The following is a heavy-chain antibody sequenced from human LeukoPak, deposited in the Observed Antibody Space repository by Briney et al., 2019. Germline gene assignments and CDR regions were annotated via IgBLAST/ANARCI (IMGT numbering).Heavy chain of an antibody. V-gene: IGHV5-51*01. CDR2: IYPGDSDT. D-gene: IGHD2-8*01. CDR1: GYIFTTYW. J-gene: IGHJ6*02. CDR3: ARLGCTSGLCSYGYYGLDV. Sequence: GESLKVSCKGSGYIFTTYWIGWVRQMSGKGLEWLGTIYPGDSDTRYSPSFQGQVTISADKSISTSYLQWSSLKASDTAVYYCARLGCTSGLCSYGYYGLDVWGQGTTVTVSS.